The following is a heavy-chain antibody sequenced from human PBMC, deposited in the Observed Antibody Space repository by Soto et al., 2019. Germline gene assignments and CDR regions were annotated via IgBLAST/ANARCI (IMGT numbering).Heavy chain of an antibody. CDR2: ISNTGSAA. Sequence: QVQLVESGGGLVKPGGSLRLSCAASGFTFSHYYMSWIRQAPGKGLEWVSYISNTGSAAYHADSVRGRFTISRDNAKTSLYLQMHSLRAEDTAVYYCAGVGAEGYTYIPYYGMDVWGQGTTVIVSS. D-gene: IGHD5-18*01. CDR3: AGVGAEGYTYIPYYGMDV. J-gene: IGHJ6*02. CDR1: GFTFSHYY. V-gene: IGHV3-11*01.